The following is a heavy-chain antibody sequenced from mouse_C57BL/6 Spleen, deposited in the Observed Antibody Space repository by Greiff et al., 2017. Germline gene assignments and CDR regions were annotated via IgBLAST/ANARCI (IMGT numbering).Heavy chain of an antibody. J-gene: IGHJ4*01. V-gene: IGHV1-82*01. CDR2: IYPGDGDT. CDR1: GYAFSSSW. Sequence: QVQLQQSGPELVKPGASVKISCKASGYAFSSSWMNWVKQRPGQGLEWIGRIYPGDGDTNYNGKFKGKATLTANKSSSTAYMRLSSLTSEDSAVDFCAREDEAMDYWGQGTSVTVSS. CDR3: AREDEAMDY.